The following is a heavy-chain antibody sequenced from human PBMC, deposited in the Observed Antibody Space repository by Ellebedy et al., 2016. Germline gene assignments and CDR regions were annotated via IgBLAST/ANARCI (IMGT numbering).Heavy chain of an antibody. V-gene: IGHV3-30-3*01. CDR1: GFTFSDYV. CDR3: ARALVRGPFDI. J-gene: IGHJ3*02. D-gene: IGHD3-10*01. Sequence: GESLKISCVASGFTFSDYVIHWVRQAPGKGLEWVPVISYDGSNKYYADSVKGRFTISRDNSNNTLYLHMNRLRTEDTALYYCARALVRGPFDIWGQGTAVTVSS. CDR2: ISYDGSNK.